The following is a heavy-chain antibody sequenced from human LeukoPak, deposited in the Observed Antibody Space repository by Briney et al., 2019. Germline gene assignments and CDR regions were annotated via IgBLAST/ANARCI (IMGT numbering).Heavy chain of an antibody. Sequence: SETLSLTCTVSGGSISSSSYYWGWIRQPPGKGLEWIGSIYYSGSTYYNPSLKSRVTISVDTSKNQFSLKLSSVTAADTAVYYCASYTVTYSYYFDYWGQGTLVTVSS. D-gene: IGHD4-17*01. CDR3: ASYTVTYSYYFDY. CDR2: IYYSGST. J-gene: IGHJ4*02. V-gene: IGHV4-39*07. CDR1: GGSISSSSYY.